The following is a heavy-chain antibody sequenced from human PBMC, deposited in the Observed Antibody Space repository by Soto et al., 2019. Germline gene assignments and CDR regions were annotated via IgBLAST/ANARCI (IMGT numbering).Heavy chain of an antibody. CDR3: ARDQQHCSGGSCYLGGFDY. D-gene: IGHD2-15*01. CDR2: IYYSGST. J-gene: IGHJ4*02. CDR1: GGSISSYY. V-gene: IGHV4-59*01. Sequence: QVQLQESGPGLVKPSETLSLTCTVSGGSISSYYWSWIRQPPGKGLEWIGYIYYSGSTNYNPSLKSRVTISVDTSKNQFSLKLSSVTAADTAVYYCARDQQHCSGGSCYLGGFDYWGQGTLVTVSS.